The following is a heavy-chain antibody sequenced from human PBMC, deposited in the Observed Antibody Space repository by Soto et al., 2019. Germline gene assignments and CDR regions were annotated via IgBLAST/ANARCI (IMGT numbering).Heavy chain of an antibody. CDR2: IFPSGTT. Sequence: SETLSLTFGVSGGSLSCATYSWNWIRQPPGKGLEWIGYIFPSGTTYYNPSLKSRVTISIDVSKNQFSLRLRSLTAAHTAVHYCARSREFDYWSQGTLVTAS. CDR3: ARSREFDY. J-gene: IGHJ4*02. CDR1: GGSLSCATYS. V-gene: IGHV4-30-2*01.